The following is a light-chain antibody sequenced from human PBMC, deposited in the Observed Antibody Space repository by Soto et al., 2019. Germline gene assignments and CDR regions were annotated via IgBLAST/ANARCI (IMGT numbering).Light chain of an antibody. CDR3: SSYTTRNTWI. V-gene: IGLV2-14*01. Sequence: QSALTQPASVTGSPGQSITIPCTGTSSDVGGYNYVSWYQQHPGKAPKFIIYEVNNRPSGVSNRFSASKSGNTASLTISGLQAEDEADYYCSSYTTRNTWIFGGGTKLTVL. CDR2: EVN. J-gene: IGLJ2*01. CDR1: SSDVGGYNY.